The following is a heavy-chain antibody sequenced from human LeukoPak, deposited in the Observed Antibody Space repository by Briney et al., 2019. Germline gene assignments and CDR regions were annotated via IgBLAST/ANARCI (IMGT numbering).Heavy chain of an antibody. Sequence: GGSLRLSCAASGFTVSSNYMSWVRQAPGKGLEWISVIYSGGCTYYADSVKGRFTISRDNSKNTLYLQMNSLRAEDTAVYYCAREAAGSAFDTDYFYYMDVWGKGTTVTVSS. CDR1: GFTVSSNY. CDR2: IYSGGCT. D-gene: IGHD3-10*01. CDR3: AREAAGSAFDTDYFYYMDV. J-gene: IGHJ6*03. V-gene: IGHV3-53*01.